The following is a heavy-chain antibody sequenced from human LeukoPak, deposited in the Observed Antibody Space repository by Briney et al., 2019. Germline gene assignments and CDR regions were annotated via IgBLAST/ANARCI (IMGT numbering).Heavy chain of an antibody. J-gene: IGHJ5*02. CDR3: ARDPHYYGSGRTGSRFDP. CDR2: ISYDGSNK. V-gene: IGHV3-30*04. D-gene: IGHD3-10*01. Sequence: GGSLRLSCAASGFTFSSYAMHWVRQAPGKGLEGVAVISYDGSNKYYADSVKGRFTISRDNSKNTLYLKMNSLRAEDTAVYYCARDPHYYGSGRTGSRFDPWGQGTLVTVSS. CDR1: GFTFSSYA.